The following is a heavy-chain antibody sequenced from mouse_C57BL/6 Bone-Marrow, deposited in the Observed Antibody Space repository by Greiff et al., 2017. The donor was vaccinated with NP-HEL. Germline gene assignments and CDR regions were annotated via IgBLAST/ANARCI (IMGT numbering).Heavy chain of an antibody. J-gene: IGHJ1*03. Sequence: EVKLVESGPELVKPGASVKISCKASGYSFTGYYMNWVKQSPEKSLEWIGEINPSTGGTTYNQQFKAKATLTVDKSSSTAYMQLKSLTSEDSAVYYGAKGTTVVPYWYFDVWGTGTTVTVSS. CDR1: GYSFTGYY. CDR3: AKGTTVVPYWYFDV. V-gene: IGHV1-42*01. D-gene: IGHD1-1*01. CDR2: INPSTGGT.